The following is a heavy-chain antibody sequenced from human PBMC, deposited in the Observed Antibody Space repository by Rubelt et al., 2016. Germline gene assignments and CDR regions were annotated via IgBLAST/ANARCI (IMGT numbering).Heavy chain of an antibody. CDR1: GYSISSGYC. D-gene: IGHD1-26*01. V-gene: IGHV2-5*02. CDR2: IYWDDDE. Sequence: QESGPGLVKPSETLSLTCAVSGYSISSGYCWGWIRQPPGKGLEWLALIYWDDDERYSSSLKSRLTITKDTSKNQVVLTMTNMDPVDTATYYCAHRRIGATPGTFDYWGQGTLVTVSS. J-gene: IGHJ4*02. CDR3: AHRRIGATPGTFDY.